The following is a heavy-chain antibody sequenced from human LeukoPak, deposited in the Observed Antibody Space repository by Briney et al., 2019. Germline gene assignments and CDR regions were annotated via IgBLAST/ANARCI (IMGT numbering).Heavy chain of an antibody. CDR2: ISWNGGST. CDR1: GFNFDDYG. V-gene: IGHV3-20*04. D-gene: IGHD1-26*01. J-gene: IGHJ4*02. Sequence: GGSLRLSCAASGFNFDDYGMTWVRQAPGEGLEWVSGISWNGGSTGYVDFVKGRFTISRDNANNSLYLQMNSLRGEDTALYYCARGSGSYSTYFDFWGQGTLVTVSS. CDR3: ARGSGSYSTYFDF.